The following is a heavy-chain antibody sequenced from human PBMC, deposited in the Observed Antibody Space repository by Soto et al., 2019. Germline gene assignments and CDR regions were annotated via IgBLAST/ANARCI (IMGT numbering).Heavy chain of an antibody. J-gene: IGHJ4*02. CDR3: ARRIAAAYYYFDY. CDR2: ISSSSSTI. Sequence: GGSLRLSCAASGFTFSSYSMNWVRQAPGKGLEWVSYISSSSSTIYYADSVKGRFTISRDNAKNSLYLQMNSLRAEDTAVYYCARRIAAAYYYFDYWGQGTLVTVSS. D-gene: IGHD6-13*01. CDR1: GFTFSSYS. V-gene: IGHV3-48*01.